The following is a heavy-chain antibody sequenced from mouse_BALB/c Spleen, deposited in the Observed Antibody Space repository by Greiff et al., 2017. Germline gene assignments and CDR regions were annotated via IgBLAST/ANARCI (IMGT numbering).Heavy chain of an antibody. CDR3: ASPYYGNSYWYFDV. CDR2: ISYDGSN. Sequence: VQLKESGPGLVKPSQSLSLTCSVTGYSITSGYYWNWIRQFPGNKLEWMGYISYDGSNNYNPSLKNRISITRDTSKNQFFLKLNSVTTEDTATYYCASPYYGNSYWYFDVWGAGTTVTVSS. V-gene: IGHV3-6*02. D-gene: IGHD2-10*01. CDR1: GYSITSGYY. J-gene: IGHJ1*01.